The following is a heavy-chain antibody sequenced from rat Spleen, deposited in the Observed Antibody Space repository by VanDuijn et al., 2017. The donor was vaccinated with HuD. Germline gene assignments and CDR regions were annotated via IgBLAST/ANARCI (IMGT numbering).Heavy chain of an antibody. CDR3: TTEGVYYGLLED. CDR1: GFTFSDYY. J-gene: IGHJ2*01. Sequence: EVQLVESGGGLVQPGRSLKLSCAASGFTFSDYYMAWVRQAPTKGLEWVASISYDGGSTYYPDSVKGRLTIARDNAKSRLYLQMDSLRSEDTATYYCTTEGVYYGLLEDWGQGVMVTVSS. CDR2: ISYDGGST. D-gene: IGHD1-6*01. V-gene: IGHV5-20*01.